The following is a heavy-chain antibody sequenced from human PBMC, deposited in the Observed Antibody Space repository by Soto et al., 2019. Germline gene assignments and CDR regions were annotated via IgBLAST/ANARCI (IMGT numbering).Heavy chain of an antibody. CDR3: AKSGPTNYFAF. CDR1: GVTFSSYA. V-gene: IGHV3-23*01. J-gene: IGHJ1*01. CDR2: ISDGGRFT. D-gene: IGHD3-10*01. Sequence: HPGGSMRLASAASGVTFSSYAMSWVRQTPGKGLEWVSTISDGGRFTYYADSVKGRFTISRDDSEKALFLQMHSLRDEDTAVYYCAKSGPTNYFAFWGQGSLVLVSS.